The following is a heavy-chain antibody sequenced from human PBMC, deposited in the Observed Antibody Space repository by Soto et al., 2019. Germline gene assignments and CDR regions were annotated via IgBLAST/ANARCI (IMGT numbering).Heavy chain of an antibody. CDR2: INAESSTI. CDR3: ARDGSTETTNFHYAMDV. Sequence: GWSLRLSCASSVFTLISYHMDWVRQAPGKGLEWVSYINAESSTIHYAASVKDRFTISRDNAKNSLYLQMDSLRAEDTAVYYCARDGSTETTNFHYAMDVWGQGTTVTVSS. CDR1: VFTLISYH. J-gene: IGHJ6*02. D-gene: IGHD4-17*01. V-gene: IGHV3-48*03.